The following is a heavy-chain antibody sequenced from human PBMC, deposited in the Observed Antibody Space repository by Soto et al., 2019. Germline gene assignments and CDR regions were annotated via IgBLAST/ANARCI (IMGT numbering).Heavy chain of an antibody. CDR1: GGSISSGGYY. Sequence: QVQLQESGPGLVKPSQTLSLTCTVSGGSISSGGYYWSWIRQHPGKGLEWIGYIYYSGSTSYNPSLKTRVTISVDTSKTRFSPKLTSVTAADTAVYCCAREATVPTAIGYWAQGTLVTVS. CDR2: IYYSGST. J-gene: IGHJ4*02. CDR3: AREATVPTAIGY. V-gene: IGHV4-31*03. D-gene: IGHD4-17*01.